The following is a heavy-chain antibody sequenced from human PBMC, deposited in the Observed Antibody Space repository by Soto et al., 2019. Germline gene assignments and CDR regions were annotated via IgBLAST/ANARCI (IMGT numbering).Heavy chain of an antibody. D-gene: IGHD4-4*01. Sequence: QVPLVQSGAEVKKPRASVKVSCKASGYTFTSYGISWVRKAPGQGLEWMGWISAYNGNTNYAQKLQGRVTMTTDTSTSTAYMELRSLRSDDTAVYYCARDGAWRDYSNYGRDWGQGTLVTVSS. CDR1: GYTFTSYG. CDR2: ISAYNGNT. J-gene: IGHJ4*02. V-gene: IGHV1-18*01. CDR3: ARDGAWRDYSNYGRD.